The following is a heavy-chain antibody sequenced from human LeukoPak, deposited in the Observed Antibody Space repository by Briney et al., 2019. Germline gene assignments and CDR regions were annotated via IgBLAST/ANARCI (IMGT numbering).Heavy chain of an antibody. CDR1: GGSISSYY. CDR3: ASQVGATDFDY. Sequence: SETLSLTCTVSGGSISSYYWSWIRQPPGKGLEWIGYIYYSGSTNYNPSLKSRVTISVDTSKNQFSLKLSSVTAADTAVYYCASQVGATDFDYWGQGTLVTVSS. CDR2: IYYSGST. D-gene: IGHD1-26*01. J-gene: IGHJ4*02. V-gene: IGHV4-59*12.